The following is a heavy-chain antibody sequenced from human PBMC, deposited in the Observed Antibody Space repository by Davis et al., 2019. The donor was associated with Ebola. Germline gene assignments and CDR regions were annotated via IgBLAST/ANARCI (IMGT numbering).Heavy chain of an antibody. Sequence: PGGSLRLSCAASGFTVSGNYMSWVRQAPGKGLEWVSVIYSGGSTYYTDSVRGRFTVSRDNSKNTLYLQMKSLRAEDTAVYYCARDREGYYGMDVWGQGTTVTVSS. CDR1: GFTVSGNY. D-gene: IGHD1-26*01. CDR2: IYSGGST. J-gene: IGHJ6*02. V-gene: IGHV3-53*01. CDR3: ARDREGYYGMDV.